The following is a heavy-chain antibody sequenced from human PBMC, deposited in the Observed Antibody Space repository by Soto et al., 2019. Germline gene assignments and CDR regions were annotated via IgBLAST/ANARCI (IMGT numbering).Heavy chain of an antibody. CDR2: ISAFNGQT. V-gene: IGHV1-18*01. Sequence: ASVKVSCKTSGYSFTAYGISWERQAPGQGLEWMGWISAFNGQTKSAQKVQGRVSMTTDTSTSTAHMELRNLRADDTAVYYCARDRSHYYSRVIWGQGTLVDISS. CDR1: GYSFTAYG. D-gene: IGHD3-3*01. J-gene: IGHJ4*02. CDR3: ARDRSHYYSRVI.